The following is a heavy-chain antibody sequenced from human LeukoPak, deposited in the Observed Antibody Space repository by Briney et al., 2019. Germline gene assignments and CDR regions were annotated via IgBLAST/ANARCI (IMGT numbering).Heavy chain of an antibody. CDR3: ARVYCSSTSCYFAFDI. CDR1: GGSISSYY. V-gene: IGHV4-59*01. J-gene: IGHJ3*02. D-gene: IGHD2-2*01. Sequence: PSETLSLTCTVSGGSISSYYWSWIRQPPGKGLEWIGYIYYSGSTNYNPSLKSRVTISVDTSKNQFSLKLSSVTAADTAVYYCARVYCSSTSCYFAFDISGQGTMVTVSS. CDR2: IYYSGST.